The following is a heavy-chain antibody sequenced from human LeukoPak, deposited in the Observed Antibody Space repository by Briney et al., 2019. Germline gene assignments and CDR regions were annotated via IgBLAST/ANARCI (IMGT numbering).Heavy chain of an antibody. CDR3: AKELRAYSSSWFDAFDI. CDR2: ISYDGSNK. V-gene: IGHV3-30*18. J-gene: IGHJ3*02. D-gene: IGHD6-13*01. CDR1: GFTFSSYG. Sequence: GGSLRLSCAAPGFTFSSYGMHWVRQAPGKGLEWVAVISYDGSNKYYADSVKGRFTISRDNSKNTLYLQMNSLRAEDTAVYYCAKELRAYSSSWFDAFDIWGQGTMVTVSS.